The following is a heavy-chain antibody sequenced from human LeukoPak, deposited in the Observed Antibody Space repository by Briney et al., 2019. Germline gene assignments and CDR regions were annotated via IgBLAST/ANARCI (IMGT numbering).Heavy chain of an antibody. CDR1: GGSISSSSYY. V-gene: IGHV4-39*07. CDR3: ARAPTKYDYVWGSYRYEHFDY. CDR2: IYYSGST. J-gene: IGHJ4*02. D-gene: IGHD3-16*02. Sequence: SETLSLTCTVSGGSISSSSYYWGWIRQPPGKGLEWIGSIYYSGSTYYNPSLKSRVTISVDTSKNQFSLKLSSVTAADTAVYYCARAPTKYDYVWGSYRYEHFDYWGQGTLVTVSS.